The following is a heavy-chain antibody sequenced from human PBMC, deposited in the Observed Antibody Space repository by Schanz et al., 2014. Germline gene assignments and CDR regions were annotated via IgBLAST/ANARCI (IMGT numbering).Heavy chain of an antibody. CDR1: GFTFSSYA. V-gene: IGHV3-23*04. CDR2: INGDGSRT. J-gene: IGHJ3*01. CDR3: AKGSRSGSKVMDV. Sequence: EVQLVESGGGLVQPGGSLRLSCAASGFTFSSYAMSWVRQAPGKGLVWVSRINGDGSRTAYADSVKGRFTISRDNAKNSLFLQMNILRPEDTALYYCAKGSRSGSKVMDVWGQGTMVTVSS. D-gene: IGHD3-10*01.